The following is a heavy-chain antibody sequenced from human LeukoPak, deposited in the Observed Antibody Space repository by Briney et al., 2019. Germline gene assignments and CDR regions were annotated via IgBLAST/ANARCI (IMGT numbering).Heavy chain of an antibody. J-gene: IGHJ4*02. D-gene: IGHD6-19*01. Sequence: GGSLRPSCAASGFIVSSNYMSWVRQAPGKGLEWVSVIYSGGNTYYADSVKGRFTIYRDNSKNTLYLQMSSLRADDTAVYYCARDSSGWYYFDNWGQGALVTVSS. CDR2: IYSGGNT. V-gene: IGHV3-66*01. CDR1: GFIVSSNY. CDR3: ARDSSGWYYFDN.